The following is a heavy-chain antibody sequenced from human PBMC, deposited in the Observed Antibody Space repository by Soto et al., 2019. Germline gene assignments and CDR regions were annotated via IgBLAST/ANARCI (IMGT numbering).Heavy chain of an antibody. J-gene: IGHJ4*02. CDR3: ARGDSSGYYYNFDY. V-gene: IGHV4-38-2*01. D-gene: IGHD3-22*01. CDR1: GYSISSGYY. CDR2: IYHSGST. Sequence: SETLSLTCAVSGYSISSGYYWGWIRQPPGNGLEWIGSIYHSGSTYYNPSLKSRATISVDTSKNQFSLKLSSVTAADTAVHYWARGDSSGYYYNFDYWGQGTLVTVAS.